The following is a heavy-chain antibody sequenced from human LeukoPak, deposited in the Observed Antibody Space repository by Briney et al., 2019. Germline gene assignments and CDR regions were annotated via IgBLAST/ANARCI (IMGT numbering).Heavy chain of an antibody. D-gene: IGHD2-2*02. J-gene: IGHJ4*02. V-gene: IGHV3-30*18. CDR2: ISHDGSNK. CDR1: GFTFSSYG. CDR3: AKGGGEFVVVPAAIDY. Sequence: GGSLRLSCAASGFTFSSYGMHWVRQAPGKGLEWVAVISHDGSNKYYADSVKGRFTISRDNSKNTLYLQMNSLRAEDTAVYYCAKGGGEFVVVPAAIDYWGQGTLVTVSS.